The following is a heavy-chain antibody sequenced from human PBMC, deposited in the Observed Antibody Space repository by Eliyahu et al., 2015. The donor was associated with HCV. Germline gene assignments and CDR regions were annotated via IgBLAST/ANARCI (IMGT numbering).Heavy chain of an antibody. J-gene: IGHJ4*02. CDR1: GYTFPXSY. V-gene: IGHV1-46*03. D-gene: IGHD2-21*01. CDR3: ARDGSIAPDY. Sequence: QVQLVQSGAEXKKPGASVKVSCKXSGYTFPXSYLHGVXXAPGQGLXWMGXINXSGGSTSYAQKFQGRVTMTRDTSTXTVYMELSSLRSEDTAVYYCARDGSIAPDYWGQGTLVTVSS. CDR2: INXSGGST.